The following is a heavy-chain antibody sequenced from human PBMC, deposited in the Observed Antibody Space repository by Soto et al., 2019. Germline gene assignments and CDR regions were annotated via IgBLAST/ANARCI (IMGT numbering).Heavy chain of an antibody. Sequence: GASVRVSCKASGYTFTSYGISWVRQAPGQGLEWMGWISAYNGNTNYAQKLQGRVTMTTDTSTSTAYMELRSLRSDDTAVYYCARANSGYPLLVRRTDYWGQGTLVTVSS. J-gene: IGHJ4*02. V-gene: IGHV1-18*01. CDR3: ARANSGYPLLVRRTDY. CDR2: ISAYNGNT. CDR1: GYTFTSYG. D-gene: IGHD5-12*01.